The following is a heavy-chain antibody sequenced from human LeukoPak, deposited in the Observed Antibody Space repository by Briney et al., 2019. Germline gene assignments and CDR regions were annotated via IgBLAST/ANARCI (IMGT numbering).Heavy chain of an antibody. D-gene: IGHD6-13*01. CDR2: ISAYNGNT. V-gene: IGHV1-18*01. J-gene: IGHJ4*02. CDR3: ARTVSGIAAAGTMWDDY. CDR1: GYTFTSYG. Sequence: ASVKVSCKASGYTFTSYGISWVRQAPGQGLEWMGWISAYNGNTNYAQKLQGRVTMTTDTSTSTAYMELRSLGSDDTAVYYCARTVSGIAAAGTMWDDYWGQGTLVTVSS.